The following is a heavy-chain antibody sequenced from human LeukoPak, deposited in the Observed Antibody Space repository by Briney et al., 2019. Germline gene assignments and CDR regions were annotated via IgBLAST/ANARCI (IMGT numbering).Heavy chain of an antibody. D-gene: IGHD6-13*01. CDR1: GFTFSNYG. CDR2: IRYDGSNK. J-gene: IGHJ4*02. CDR3: AKDRHGIAAAGLDY. Sequence: GGSLRLSCAASGFTFSNYGMHWVRQAPGKGRGWVAFIRYDGSNKYYADSVKGRFTNSRDNSKNTLYLQMNSLRAEDTAVYYCAKDRHGIAAAGLDYWGQGTLVTVCS. V-gene: IGHV3-30*02.